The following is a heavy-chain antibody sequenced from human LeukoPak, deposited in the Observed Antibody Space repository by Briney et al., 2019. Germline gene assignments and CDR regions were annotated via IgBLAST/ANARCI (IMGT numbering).Heavy chain of an antibody. CDR1: GFTFSSYA. V-gene: IGHV3-30-3*01. CDR2: ISYDGSNK. D-gene: IGHD1-1*01. CDR3: ARDRTSGFDP. J-gene: IGHJ5*02. Sequence: GGSLRLSCAASGFTFSSYAMHWVRQAPGKGLGWVAVISYDGSNKYYADSVKGRFTISRDNSKNTLYLQMNSLRSEDTAVYYCARDRTSGFDPWGQGTLVTVSS.